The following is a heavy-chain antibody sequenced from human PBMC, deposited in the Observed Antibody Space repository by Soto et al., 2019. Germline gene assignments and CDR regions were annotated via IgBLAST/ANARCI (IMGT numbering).Heavy chain of an antibody. Sequence: ASVKVSCKASGYTFTGYYMHLVRQAPGQGLEWMGWINPNSGGTNYAQKFQGWVTISRDNAKNSLYLQMNSLRDEDTAVYYCARDPSYNTQPYYFDYWGRGTLVTVSS. CDR2: INPNSGGT. J-gene: IGHJ4*02. D-gene: IGHD3-10*01. CDR1: GYTFTGYY. CDR3: ARDPSYNTQPYYFDY. V-gene: IGHV1-2*04.